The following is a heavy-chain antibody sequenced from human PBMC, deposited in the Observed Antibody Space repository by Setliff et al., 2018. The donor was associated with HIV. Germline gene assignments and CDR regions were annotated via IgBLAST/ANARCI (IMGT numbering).Heavy chain of an antibody. CDR3: ARRTFGSGRIDP. CDR2: IHTTGST. J-gene: IGHJ5*02. D-gene: IGHD3-16*01. CDR1: GDSISSGSYY. Sequence: PSETLSLTCSVSGDSISSGSYYWSWIRLPAGKGLEWIGQIHTTGSTNYNPSLKSRVTISMDTSKNQFSLKLNSVTATDTAVYYCARRTFGSGRIDPWGQGTLVTVSS. V-gene: IGHV4-61*09.